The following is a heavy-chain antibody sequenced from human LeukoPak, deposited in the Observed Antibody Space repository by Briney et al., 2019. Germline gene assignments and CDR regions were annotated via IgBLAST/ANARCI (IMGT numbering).Heavy chain of an antibody. Sequence: SVKVSCKASGGTFSSYAISWVRQAPGQGLEWMGRIIPILGIANYAQKFQGRVTITADKSTSTAYMELSSLRSEDTAVYYCARADYYDSSGYFYGMDVWGQGTTVTVSS. CDR3: ARADYYDSSGYFYGMDV. CDR2: IIPILGIA. V-gene: IGHV1-69*04. J-gene: IGHJ6*02. D-gene: IGHD3-22*01. CDR1: GGTFSSYA.